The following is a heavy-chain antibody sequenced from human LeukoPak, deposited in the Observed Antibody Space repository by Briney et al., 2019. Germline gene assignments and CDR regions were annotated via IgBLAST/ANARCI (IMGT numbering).Heavy chain of an antibody. Sequence: PGGSLRLSCAASGFTFSSYAMSWVRQAPGKGLEWVSAISGSGGSTYYADSVKGRFTISRDNSKNTLYLQMNSLRAEDTAVYYCASRHLIWVVPAAIVMGDAFDIWGQGTMVTVSS. V-gene: IGHV3-23*01. J-gene: IGHJ3*02. CDR3: ASRHLIWVVPAAIVMGDAFDI. CDR1: GFTFSSYA. D-gene: IGHD2-2*01. CDR2: ISGSGGST.